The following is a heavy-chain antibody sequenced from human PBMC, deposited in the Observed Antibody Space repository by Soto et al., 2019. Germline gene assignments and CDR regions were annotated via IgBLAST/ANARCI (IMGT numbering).Heavy chain of an antibody. CDR1: GFTFSSYS. CDR3: ARDEEIDDYSWGSYRYFYYFDY. V-gene: IGHV3-48*01. CDR2: ISSSSSTI. J-gene: IGHJ4*02. D-gene: IGHD3-16*02. Sequence: EVQLVESGGGLVQPGGSLRLSCAASGFTFSSYSMNWVRQAPGKGLEWVSYISSSSSTIYYADSVKGRFTISRDNAKNSLYLQMNSLRAEDTAVYYCARDEEIDDYSWGSYRYFYYFDYWGQGTLVTVSS.